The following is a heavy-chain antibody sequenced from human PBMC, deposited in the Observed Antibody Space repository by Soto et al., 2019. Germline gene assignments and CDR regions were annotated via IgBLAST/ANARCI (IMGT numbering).Heavy chain of an antibody. Sequence: QIQLVESGGGVVQPGRSLRLSCTASGFTFNSYGFNWVRQAPGKGLEWVAVIWYDGNTKYYADSVKGRFTISRDNLRSAVYLQMNSLAAEDTAVYYGARPLVARVAGPYYYGMDVWGQGTTVTVSS. CDR2: IWYDGNTK. D-gene: IGHD6-19*01. CDR3: ARPLVARVAGPYYYGMDV. CDR1: GFTFNSYG. J-gene: IGHJ6*02. V-gene: IGHV3-33*01.